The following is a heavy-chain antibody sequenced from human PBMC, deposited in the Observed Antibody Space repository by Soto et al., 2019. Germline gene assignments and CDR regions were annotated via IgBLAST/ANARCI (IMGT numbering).Heavy chain of an antibody. J-gene: IGHJ4*02. CDR2: IYYSGST. CDR3: ARHFLGRGYNYGH. D-gene: IGHD5-12*01. Sequence: QLQLQESGPGLVKPSETLSLTCTVSGGSISSSSYYWGWIRQPPGKGLEWIGSIYYSGSTYYNPSLKSRVTISVDTSKNQFSLKLSSVTAADTAVYYCARHFLGRGYNYGHWGQGTLVTVSS. V-gene: IGHV4-39*01. CDR1: GGSISSSSYY.